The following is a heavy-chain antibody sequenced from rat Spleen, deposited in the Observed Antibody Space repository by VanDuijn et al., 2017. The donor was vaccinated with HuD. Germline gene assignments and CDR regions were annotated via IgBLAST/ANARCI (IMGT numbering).Heavy chain of an antibody. J-gene: IGHJ2*01. CDR3: ARHRNYGGIPFDF. CDR1: GFTLSNYA. D-gene: IGHD1-11*01. V-gene: IGHV5-17*01. CDR2: ILYDGSST. Sequence: EVQLVESGGGLVQPGRSLKLSCAASGFTLSNYAMAWVRQAPKKGLEWVATILYDGSSTYYRDSVKGRFTISRDNAKSTLYLQMDSLRSEDTATYYCARHRNYGGIPFDFWGQGVMVTVSS.